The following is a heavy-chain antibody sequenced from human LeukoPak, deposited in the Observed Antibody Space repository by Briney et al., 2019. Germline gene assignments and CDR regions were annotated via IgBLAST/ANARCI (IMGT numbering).Heavy chain of an antibody. CDR3: ARDRDYYGSGSYSGDAFDI. Sequence: GGSPRLSCAASGFTFSSYWMSWVRQAPGKGLEWVANIKQDGSEKYYVDSVKGRFTISRDNAKNSLYLQMNSLRAEDTAVYYCARDRDYYGSGSYSGDAFDIWGQGTMVTVSS. CDR2: IKQDGSEK. D-gene: IGHD3-10*01. J-gene: IGHJ3*02. CDR1: GFTFSSYW. V-gene: IGHV3-7*01.